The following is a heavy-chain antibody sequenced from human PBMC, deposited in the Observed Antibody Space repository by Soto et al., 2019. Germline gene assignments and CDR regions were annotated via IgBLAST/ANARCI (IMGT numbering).Heavy chain of an antibody. CDR3: ARGRYYRDSSGYYVGDAFDI. J-gene: IGHJ3*02. Sequence: QLQLQESGAGLVQPSQTLSLACGVSGGSISSVGYSWIWIRQPPGQGLVWKGYISYSGSTSHSPSLKSRVTMSIDKFKIQLCLMLTSVTAADSCVYYGARGRYYRDSSGYYVGDAFDIWGQGTMVTVSS. V-gene: IGHV4-30-2*01. CDR1: GGSISSVGYS. D-gene: IGHD3-22*01. CDR2: ISYSGST.